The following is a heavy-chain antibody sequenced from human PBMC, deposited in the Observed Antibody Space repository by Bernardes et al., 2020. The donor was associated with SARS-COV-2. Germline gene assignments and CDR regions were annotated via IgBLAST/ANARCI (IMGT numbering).Heavy chain of an antibody. CDR1: GFTFSSYA. J-gene: IGHJ6*02. V-gene: IGHV3-23*01. CDR3: AKDYSVIGQAVYYYGLDV. Sequence: GSLRLSCAASGFTFSSYAMSWVRQAPGKGLEWVSTISGSGDATYYADSVKGRFTISRDNSKNTLYLQMNSLRAEDTAVYYCAKDYSVIGQAVYYYGLDVWGQGTMVTVSS. CDR2: ISGSGDAT. D-gene: IGHD4-4*01.